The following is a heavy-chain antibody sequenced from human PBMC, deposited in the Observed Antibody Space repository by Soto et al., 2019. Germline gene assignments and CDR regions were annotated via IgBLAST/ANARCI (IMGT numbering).Heavy chain of an antibody. J-gene: IGHJ6*02. Sequence: QVQLVQSGDEVRKPGSSVKVSCKASGYIFVNYGIAWVRQAPGQGLEWMGWISPYSGNTHYASKVQGRLTMTTNTSTSTADMALGRLTSADTAVYYWEIVDNYGTPTPQDVWGQGTTVTVSS. V-gene: IGHV1-18*01. CDR1: GYIFVNYG. CDR2: ISPYSGNT. CDR3: EIVDNYGTPTPQDV. D-gene: IGHD1-1*01.